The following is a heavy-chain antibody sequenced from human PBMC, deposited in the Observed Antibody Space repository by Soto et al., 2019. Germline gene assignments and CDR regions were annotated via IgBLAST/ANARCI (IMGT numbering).Heavy chain of an antibody. J-gene: IGHJ3*02. CDR1: GYTFTSYY. Sequence: ASVKVSCKASGYTFTSYYMHWVRQAPGQGLEWMGRIIPILGIANYAQKFQGRVTITADKSTSTAYMELSSLRSEDTAVYYCARSDIVVVPALKSDAFDIWGQGTMVTVSS. D-gene: IGHD2-2*01. CDR3: ARSDIVVVPALKSDAFDI. CDR2: IIPILGIA. V-gene: IGHV1-69*02.